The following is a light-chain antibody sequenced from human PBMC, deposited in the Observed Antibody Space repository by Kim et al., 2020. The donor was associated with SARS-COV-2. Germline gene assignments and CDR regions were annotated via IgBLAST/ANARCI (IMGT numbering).Light chain of an antibody. CDR1: SSNSRSGYD. Sequence: QGVTISCTGSSSNSRSGYDVPWYQQLPGTAPKLLIYGNSNRPSAVPDRFSGSKSGTSASLAITGLQAEDEADYYCQSYDSSLSGVVFGGGTQLTVL. J-gene: IGLJ2*01. CDR2: GNS. V-gene: IGLV1-40*01. CDR3: QSYDSSLSGVV.